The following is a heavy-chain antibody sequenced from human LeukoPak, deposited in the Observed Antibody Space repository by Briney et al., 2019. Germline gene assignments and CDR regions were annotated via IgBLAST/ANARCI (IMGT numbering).Heavy chain of an antibody. CDR3: TRSGMVAGTGKALDY. CDR2: TDYSGTT. D-gene: IGHD6-19*01. J-gene: IGHJ4*02. Sequence: PSETLSLTCTVSGGPISTSYFWGWVRQPPGKGLEWIGTTDYSGTTYYNPSLKSRVTISVDTSKNQFSLKLSSVTAADTAVYYCTRSGMVAGTGKALDYWGQGTLVTVSS. V-gene: IGHV4-39*03. CDR1: GGPISTSYF.